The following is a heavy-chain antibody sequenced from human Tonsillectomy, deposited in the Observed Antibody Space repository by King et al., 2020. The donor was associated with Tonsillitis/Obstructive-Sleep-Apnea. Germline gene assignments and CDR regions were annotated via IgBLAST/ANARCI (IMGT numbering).Heavy chain of an antibody. J-gene: IGHJ3*02. V-gene: IGHV3-15*01. CDR3: TTDSLVFGGYCSGSRCFYKTFDI. CDR2: IKSKADGGTT. CDR1: GFTFNDAG. Sequence: VQLVESGGGLVKPGGSLRLSCAASGFTFNDAGMNWVRQAPGKGLEWVGRIKSKADGGTTDYAAPVKGRFTISRDDSKNTLYLQLKNVKTEDTAVYYCTTDSLVFGGYCSGSRCFYKTFDIWGQGTKVTVSS. D-gene: IGHD2-15*01.